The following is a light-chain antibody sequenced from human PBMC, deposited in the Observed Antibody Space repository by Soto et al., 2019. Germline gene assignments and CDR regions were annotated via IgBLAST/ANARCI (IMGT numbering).Light chain of an antibody. CDR3: QQRADWPIT. V-gene: IGKV3-11*01. CDR1: QSISVY. CDR2: DGS. Sequence: ESVLTQSPATLSLSPGERATLSCWASQSISVYLAWYQQRPGQAPRLLIHDGSNRATGIPARFSGSGSGTDFTLTISRLEPDDFAVYYCQQRADWPITFGQGTDWRL. J-gene: IGKJ5*01.